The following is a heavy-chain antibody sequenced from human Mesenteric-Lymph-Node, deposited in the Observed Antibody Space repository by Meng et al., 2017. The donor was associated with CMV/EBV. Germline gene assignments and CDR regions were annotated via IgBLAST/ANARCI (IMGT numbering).Heavy chain of an antibody. CDR1: GGSISSSSYY. J-gene: IGHJ5*02. V-gene: IGHV4-39*01. CDR2: IYYSGST. CDR3: ARPHYYGSGSSPWFDP. D-gene: IGHD3-10*01. Sequence: QLQLQESGPGLVKPSETLSLTCTVPGGSISSSSYYWGWIRQPPRKGLEWIGSIYYSGSTYYNPSLKSRVTISVDTSKNQFSLKLSSVTAADTAVYYCARPHYYGSGSSPWFDPWGQGTLVTVSS.